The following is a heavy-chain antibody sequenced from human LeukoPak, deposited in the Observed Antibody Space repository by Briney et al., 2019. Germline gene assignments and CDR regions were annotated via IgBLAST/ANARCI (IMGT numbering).Heavy chain of an antibody. CDR1: GFTVSSNY. V-gene: IGHV3-66*01. D-gene: IGHD2-15*01. Sequence: PGGSLRLSCAASGFTVSSNYMSWVRQAPGKGLEWVSVIYSGGSTYYADSVKGRFTISRDNSKNTLYLQMNSLRAEDTAVYYCAKYCSGGSCYHKWFDPWGQGTLVTVSS. J-gene: IGHJ5*02. CDR3: AKYCSGGSCYHKWFDP. CDR2: IYSGGST.